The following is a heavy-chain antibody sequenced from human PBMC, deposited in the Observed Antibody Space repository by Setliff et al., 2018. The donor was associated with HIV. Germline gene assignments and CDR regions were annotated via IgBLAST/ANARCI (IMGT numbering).Heavy chain of an antibody. CDR2: IIPIFGTA. CDR3: ARDPSYSSGWYRNWFDP. D-gene: IGHD6-19*01. J-gene: IGHJ5*02. Sequence: GASVKVSCKASGGTFSSYAISWVRQAPGQGLEWMGGIIPIFGTANYAQKFQGRVTITADESTSTAYMELSRLRSDDTAVYYCARDPSYSSGWYRNWFDPWGQGTLVTVSS. V-gene: IGHV1-69*13. CDR1: GGTFSSYA.